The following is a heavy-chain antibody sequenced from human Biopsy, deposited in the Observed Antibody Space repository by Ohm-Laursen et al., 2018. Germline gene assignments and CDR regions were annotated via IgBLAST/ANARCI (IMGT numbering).Heavy chain of an antibody. D-gene: IGHD1-14*01. Sequence: PSETLSLTCAVYGGSFSGYYWSWIRQPPGKGLEWIGEINHRGSTNYNPSLKSRVTMSVDTSKNKFSLRVSSVTAADTAVYYCARDRDRRGWFDPWGQGTLVTVPS. CDR2: INHRGST. CDR1: GGSFSGYY. CDR3: ARDRDRRGWFDP. V-gene: IGHV4-34*01. J-gene: IGHJ5*02.